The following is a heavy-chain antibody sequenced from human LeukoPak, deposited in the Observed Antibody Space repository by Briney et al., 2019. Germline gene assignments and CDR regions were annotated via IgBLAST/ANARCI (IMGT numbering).Heavy chain of an antibody. V-gene: IGHV1-18*01. CDR1: GYTFPKYG. J-gene: IGHJ6*02. D-gene: IGHD3-10*01. Sequence: GASVKVSCKASGYTFPKYGISWVRQAPGQGLEWMGWISVYNGNTSYAQNLQDRVIATTDTSTTTAYMELRRLKSDDTAIYYCARLRITMVRGVLMQPSMDVWGQGTTVIVSS. CDR3: ARLRITMVRGVLMQPSMDV. CDR2: ISVYNGNT.